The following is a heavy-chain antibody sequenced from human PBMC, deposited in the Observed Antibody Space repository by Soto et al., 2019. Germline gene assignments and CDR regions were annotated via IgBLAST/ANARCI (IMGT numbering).Heavy chain of an antibody. V-gene: IGHV3-74*01. J-gene: IGHJ1*01. CDR1: GFSFSSYW. D-gene: IGHD2-2*01. CDR3: AKGVPAATRYFQH. CDR2: INSDGRSA. Sequence: VQLVESGGGLVQPGGSLRLSCAASGFSFSSYWMHWVRHAPGKGLVWVSRINSDGRSATYADSVKGRFTISRDNAKNTLYLQMNRLTPEDTAVYYCAKGVPAATRYFQHWGQGTLVTVSS.